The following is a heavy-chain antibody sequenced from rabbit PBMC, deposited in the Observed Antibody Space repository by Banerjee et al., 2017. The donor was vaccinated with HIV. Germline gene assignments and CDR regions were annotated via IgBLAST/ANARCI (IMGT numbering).Heavy chain of an antibody. V-gene: IGHV1S45*01. CDR3: ARDLAGVIGWNFGL. Sequence: QEQLEESVGGLVKPEGSLTLTCKASGFSFSSGYDMCWVRQAPGKGLEWIACIDTGSSGRTYYASWAKGRFTISKTSSTTVTLQMTSLTAADTATYFCARDLAGVIGWNFGLWGPGTLVTVS. CDR2: IDTGSSGRT. D-gene: IGHD4-1*01. CDR1: GFSFSSGYD. J-gene: IGHJ4*01.